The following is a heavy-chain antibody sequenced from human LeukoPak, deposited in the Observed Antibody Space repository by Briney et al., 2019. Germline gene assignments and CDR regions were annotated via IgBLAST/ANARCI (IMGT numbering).Heavy chain of an antibody. CDR3: ARAVVRGVRVCYFDY. V-gene: IGHV4-39*07. D-gene: IGHD3-10*01. J-gene: IGHJ4*02. Sequence: SETLSLTCTVSGGSISSSSYYWGWIRQPPGKGLEWIGSIYHSGSTNYNPSLKSRVTISVDTSKNQFSLKLSSVTAADTAVYYCARAVVRGVRVCYFDYWGQGTLVTVSS. CDR2: IYHSGST. CDR1: GGSISSSSYY.